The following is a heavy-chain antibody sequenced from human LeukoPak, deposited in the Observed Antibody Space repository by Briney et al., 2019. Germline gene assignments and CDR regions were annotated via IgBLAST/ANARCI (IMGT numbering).Heavy chain of an antibody. CDR2: ISSSGNTI. Sequence: GGSLRLSCVASGFTFSSYEMIWVRQAPGKGLEWVSYISSSGNTIYYADSVKGRFNISRDNAKNSLYLQMNSLRAEDTAVYYCASWKYSYGHDHWGQGTLVTVSS. CDR3: ASWKYSYGHDH. D-gene: IGHD5-18*01. J-gene: IGHJ4*02. CDR1: GFTFSSYE. V-gene: IGHV3-48*03.